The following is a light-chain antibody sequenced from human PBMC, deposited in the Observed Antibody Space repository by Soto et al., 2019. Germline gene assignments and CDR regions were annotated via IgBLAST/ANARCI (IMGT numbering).Light chain of an antibody. Sequence: EIVLTQSPGTLSLSPGERATLSCRASQSVSSSYLAWYQQKPGQAPRLLIYGTSSRATAIPDRFSGSGSGTDFTLTISRLEPEDSAVYYCHQYGSSSWTFGQGTKVEIK. J-gene: IGKJ1*01. CDR1: QSVSSSY. CDR3: HQYGSSSWT. V-gene: IGKV3-20*01. CDR2: GTS.